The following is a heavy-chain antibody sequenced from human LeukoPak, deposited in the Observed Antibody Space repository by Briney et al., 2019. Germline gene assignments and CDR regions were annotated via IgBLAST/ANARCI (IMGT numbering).Heavy chain of an antibody. J-gene: IGHJ6*03. V-gene: IGHV1-2*02. CDR3: ARWAGSAGYYYYYMDV. Sequence: ASVKVSCKASGYTFTGYYMHWVRQAPGQGLEWMGWINPNSGGTNYAQKFQGRVTMTRDTSISTAYMELSRLRPDDTAVYYCARWAGSAGYYYYYMDVWGKGTTVTVSS. CDR1: GYTFTGYY. D-gene: IGHD1-14*01. CDR2: INPNSGGT.